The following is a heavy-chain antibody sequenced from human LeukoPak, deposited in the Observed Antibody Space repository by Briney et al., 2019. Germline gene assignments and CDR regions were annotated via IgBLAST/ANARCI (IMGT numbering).Heavy chain of an antibody. J-gene: IGHJ4*02. CDR3: ARDGATTYYDYVWGSYRTEPYYFDY. Sequence: SETLSLTCAVYGGSFSGYYWSWIRQPPGKGLEWIGEINHSGSTNYNPSLKSRVTISVDTSKNQFSLKLSSVTAADTAVYYCARDGATTYYDYVWGSYRTEPYYFDYWGQGTLVTVSS. D-gene: IGHD3-16*02. CDR1: GGSFSGYY. CDR2: INHSGST. V-gene: IGHV4-34*01.